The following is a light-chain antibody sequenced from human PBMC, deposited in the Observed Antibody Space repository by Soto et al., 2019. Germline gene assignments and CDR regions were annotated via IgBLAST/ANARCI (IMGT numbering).Light chain of an antibody. CDR2: ENN. Sequence: QSVLTQPPSVSAAPGQKVTISCSGSSSNIGNNYVSWYQQLPGTAPKLLIYENNKRPSGIPDRFSGSKSGTSATLGITGLQTGDGADYYCGTWDSSLSAGVFGGGTKLPS. CDR3: GTWDSSLSAGV. J-gene: IGLJ2*01. V-gene: IGLV1-51*02. CDR1: SSNIGNNY.